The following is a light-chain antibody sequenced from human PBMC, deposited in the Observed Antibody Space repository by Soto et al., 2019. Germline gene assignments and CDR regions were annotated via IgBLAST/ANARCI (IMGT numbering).Light chain of an antibody. CDR1: RSDIGDYNY. J-gene: IGLJ3*02. V-gene: IGLV2-14*01. Sequence: QSALTQPASVSGSPGQSITISCNGTRSDIGDYNYVSWYQHHPGKAPKLMIYDVSNRPSGISNRFFGSKSGNTASLTISGLQAEDEANYYCSSYTSTSRLEVFGGGTKLTVL. CDR2: DVS. CDR3: SSYTSTSRLEV.